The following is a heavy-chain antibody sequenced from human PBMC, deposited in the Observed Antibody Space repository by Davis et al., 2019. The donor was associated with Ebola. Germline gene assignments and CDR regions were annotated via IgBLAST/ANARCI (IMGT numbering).Heavy chain of an antibody. D-gene: IGHD2-21*01. J-gene: IGHJ4*02. Sequence: SETLSLTCSVSGGSISSSYYWGWIRQPPGKGLEWIGYIYYSGSTNYNPSLKSRVTISVDKSKNQFSLKLSSVTAADTAVYYCARSPDCGGDCYPYYFDYWGQGTLVTVSS. CDR3: ARSPDCGGDCYPYYFDY. CDR2: IYYSGST. CDR1: GGSISSSYY. V-gene: IGHV4-61*05.